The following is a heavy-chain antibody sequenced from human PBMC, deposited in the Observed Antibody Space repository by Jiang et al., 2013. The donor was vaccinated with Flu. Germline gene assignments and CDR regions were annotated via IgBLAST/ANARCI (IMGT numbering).Heavy chain of an antibody. J-gene: IGHJ6*03. Sequence: AVSGDSFQWLRTGAGSAQPPREGAWSGLGKVNHSGSTDYNPSLKSRVTISLDTSKNQFSLKLSSVTAADTAVYYCARVIELVVHYYMDVWDKGTTVTVSS. V-gene: IGHV4-34*01. CDR1: GDSFQWLRT. CDR3: ARVIELVVHYYMDV. CDR2: VNHSGST. D-gene: IGHD6-6*01.